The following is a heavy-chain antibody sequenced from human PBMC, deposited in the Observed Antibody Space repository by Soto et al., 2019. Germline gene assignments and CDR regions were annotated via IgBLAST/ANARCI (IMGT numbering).Heavy chain of an antibody. CDR3: ARESTIFGVVDY. D-gene: IGHD3-3*01. CDR1: GVSISRYY. CDR2: IYYSGCT. Sequence: QVQLQESGPGLVKPSETLSLTCTVSGVSISRYYWGWVRQPPGKGLEWFGYIYYSGCTNYNPSHNGPVTESVDTSKNQLSRKLSAVTAADTGVYYCARESTIFGVVDYWGQGTLVTVSS. V-gene: IGHV4-59*01. J-gene: IGHJ4*02.